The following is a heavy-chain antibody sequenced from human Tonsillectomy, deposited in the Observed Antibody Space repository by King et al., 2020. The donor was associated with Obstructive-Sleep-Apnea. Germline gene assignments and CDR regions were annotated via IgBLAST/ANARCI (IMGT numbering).Heavy chain of an antibody. V-gene: IGHV1-69*01. Sequence: VQLVQSGAEVKKPGSSVKVSCKASGGTFSSYAISWVRQAPGQGLEWMGGIIPIFGTANYAQKFQGRVTITADESTSTAYMELSSLSSEDTAVYYCARVRLTGYYSYYFDYWGQGTLVTVSS. CDR1: GGTFSSYA. CDR3: ARVRLTGYYSYYFDY. D-gene: IGHD3-9*01. J-gene: IGHJ4*02. CDR2: IIPIFGTA.